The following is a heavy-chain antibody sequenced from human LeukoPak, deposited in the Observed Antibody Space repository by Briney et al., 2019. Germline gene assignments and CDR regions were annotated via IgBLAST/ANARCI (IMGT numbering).Heavy chain of an antibody. CDR3: ARARAYCGGDCYSDY. CDR1: GYTFTSYG. J-gene: IGHJ4*02. D-gene: IGHD2-21*02. Sequence: SVKVPCKASGYTFTSYGIRWVRQAPGQGLEWVGWSSGYNGNTNYAQKLQGRVTMTTYTSTSTAYMELRSRRSDDTAVYYCARARAYCGGDCYSDYWGQGTLVTVSS. V-gene: IGHV1-18*01. CDR2: SSGYNGNT.